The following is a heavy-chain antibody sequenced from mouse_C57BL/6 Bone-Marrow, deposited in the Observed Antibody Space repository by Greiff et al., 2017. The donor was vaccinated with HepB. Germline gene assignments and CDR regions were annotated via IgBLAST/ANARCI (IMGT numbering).Heavy chain of an antibody. V-gene: IGHV6-6*01. CDR1: GFTFSDAW. D-gene: IGHD2-5*01. CDR3: TRRAYYSKSYWYFDV. J-gene: IGHJ1*03. CDR2: IRNKANNHAT. Sequence: EVQLQESGGGLVQPGGSMKLSCAASGFTFSDAWMDWVRQSPEKGLEWVAEIRNKANNHATYYAESVKGRFTISRDDSKSSVYLQMNSLRAEDTGIYYCTRRAYYSKSYWYFDVWGTGTTVTVSS.